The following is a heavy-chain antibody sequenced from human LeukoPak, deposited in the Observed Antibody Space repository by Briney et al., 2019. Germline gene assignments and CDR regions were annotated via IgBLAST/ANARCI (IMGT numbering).Heavy chain of an antibody. D-gene: IGHD3-10*01. CDR1: GFTFDNYA. Sequence: GGSLRLSYAASGFTFDNYAMHWVRQAPGKGLEWVSGIAWNSGNTGFADSVKGRFTISRDNAENSLYLQMNSLTPEDTAFYFCAKDMNSYGSGSSYNPWGPFDSWGQGTLVTVSS. J-gene: IGHJ4*02. V-gene: IGHV3-9*01. CDR2: IAWNSGNT. CDR3: AKDMNSYGSGSSYNPWGPFDS.